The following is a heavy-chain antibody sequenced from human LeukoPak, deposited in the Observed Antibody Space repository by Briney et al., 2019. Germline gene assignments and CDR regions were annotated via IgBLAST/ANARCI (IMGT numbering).Heavy chain of an antibody. CDR3: ARDRMVRGVLGYFDY. CDR1: GFTFSSYW. Sequence: GGSLRLSCAASGFTFSSYWMSWVRQAPGKGLEWVANIKQDGREKYYVDSVKGRFTISRDNAKNSLYLQMNSLRAEDTAVYYCARDRMVRGVLGYFDYWGQGTLVTVSS. CDR2: IKQDGREK. V-gene: IGHV3-7*01. D-gene: IGHD3-10*01. J-gene: IGHJ4*02.